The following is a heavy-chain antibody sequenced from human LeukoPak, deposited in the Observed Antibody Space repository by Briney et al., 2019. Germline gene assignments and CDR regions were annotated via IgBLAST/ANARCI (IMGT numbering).Heavy chain of an antibody. Sequence: GGSLRLSCAASGFTFSSYAMHWVRQAPGKGLEWVSAISGSGGSTYYADSVKGRFTISRDNSKNTLYLQMNSLRAEDTAVYYCAKVDGGYSYGPFDYWGQGTLVTVSS. D-gene: IGHD5-18*01. V-gene: IGHV3-23*01. CDR3: AKVDGGYSYGPFDY. J-gene: IGHJ4*02. CDR1: GFTFSSYA. CDR2: ISGSGGST.